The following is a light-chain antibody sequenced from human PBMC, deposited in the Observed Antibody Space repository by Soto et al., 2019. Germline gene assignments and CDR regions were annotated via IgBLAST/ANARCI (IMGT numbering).Light chain of an antibody. Sequence: EIVLTQSPATLSLSPGERGTLSCRASQSISTFLAWYQQKPGKAPKLLIYDSSTSATGIPARFSGSGSGTDFTLTITILEPEDFAVYFCQHRRNWPITFGQGTRLEI. V-gene: IGKV3-11*01. CDR2: DSS. CDR3: QHRRNWPIT. J-gene: IGKJ5*01. CDR1: QSISTF.